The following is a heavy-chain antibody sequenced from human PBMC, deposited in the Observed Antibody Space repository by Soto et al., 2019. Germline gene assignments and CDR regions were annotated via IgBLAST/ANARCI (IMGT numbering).Heavy chain of an antibody. CDR3: ARGKLKYYYGSGSSSNWFDP. Sequence: SETLSLTCIVSGGSISNYYWSWIRQPPGKGLEWIGYIYYRGSTNYNPSLKSRVTISVDTSKNQFSLKLSSVTAADTAVYYCARGKLKYYYGSGSSSNWFDPWGQGTLVTVSS. D-gene: IGHD3-10*01. CDR2: IYYRGST. CDR1: GGSISNYY. V-gene: IGHV4-59*01. J-gene: IGHJ5*02.